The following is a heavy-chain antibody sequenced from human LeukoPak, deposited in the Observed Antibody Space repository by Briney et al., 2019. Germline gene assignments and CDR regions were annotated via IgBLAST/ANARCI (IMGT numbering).Heavy chain of an antibody. CDR2: IDWNGGST. J-gene: IGHJ1*01. D-gene: IGHD6-13*01. CDR3: AKDTGSNWFEYFQH. V-gene: IGHV3-20*04. Sequence: GGSLRLSCAASGFTFDDNGMSWVRQAPGEGLEWVSGIDWNGGSTGYADPVKGRFTISRDNAKNSLYLQMNSLRAEDTALYYCAKDTGSNWFEYFQHWGQGTLVTVSS. CDR1: GFTFDDNG.